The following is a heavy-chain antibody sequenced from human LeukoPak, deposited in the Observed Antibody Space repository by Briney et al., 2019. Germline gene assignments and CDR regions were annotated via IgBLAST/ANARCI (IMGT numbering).Heavy chain of an antibody. Sequence: SVKVSCKASGGTLSSYAISWVRQAPGQGLEWMGGIIPIFGTANYAQKFQGRVTITMDESTSTAYMELSSLRSEDTAVYYCARGTSVRGVIRWFDPWGQGTLVTVSS. CDR3: ARGTSVRGVIRWFDP. J-gene: IGHJ5*02. CDR2: IIPIFGTA. V-gene: IGHV1-69*05. D-gene: IGHD3-10*02. CDR1: GGTLSSYA.